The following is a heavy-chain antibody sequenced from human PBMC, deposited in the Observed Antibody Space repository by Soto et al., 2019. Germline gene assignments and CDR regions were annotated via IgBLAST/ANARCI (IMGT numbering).Heavy chain of an antibody. D-gene: IGHD3-16*01. Sequence: LSLTCSVSGGSISGHYWSWVRQTPGKGLEWIGYMYYSGSTNYNPSLKSRVTISVDTSKNHFSLRLTSVTAADTAVYYCARGPYYDLIWNYYYMDVWGKGTTVTVSS. J-gene: IGHJ6*03. CDR2: MYYSGST. V-gene: IGHV4-59*08. CDR1: GGSISGHY. CDR3: ARGPYYDLIWNYYYMDV.